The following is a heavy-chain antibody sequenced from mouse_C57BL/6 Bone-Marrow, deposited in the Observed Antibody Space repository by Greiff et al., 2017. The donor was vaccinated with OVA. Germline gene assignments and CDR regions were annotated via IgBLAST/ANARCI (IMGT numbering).Heavy chain of an antibody. CDR1: GFTFTDYY. Sequence: EVKLQESGPVLVKPGPSVKISCKASGFTFTDYYMPWVKQSHGKSLEWIGLVYPYNGGTNYNQKFKGKATLTVDTSSSTAYMELNSLTSEDSAVYYCARGVVWIRLQFYYAMDYWGQGTSVTVSA. CDR2: VYPYNGGT. J-gene: IGHJ4*01. CDR3: ARGVVWIRLQFYYAMDY. V-gene: IGHV1-36*01. D-gene: IGHD3-2*02.